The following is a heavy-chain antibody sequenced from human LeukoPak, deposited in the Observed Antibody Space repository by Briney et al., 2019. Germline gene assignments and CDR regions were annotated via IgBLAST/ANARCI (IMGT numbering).Heavy chain of an antibody. V-gene: IGHV1-8*01. CDR2: MNPNSGNT. Sequence: GASVKVSCKASGYTFTSYDINWVRQATGQGLEWMGWMNPNSGNTGYAQKFQGRATMTRNTSISTAYMELSSLRSEDAAVYYCARAPGKGANWFDPWGQGTLVTVSS. CDR1: GYTFTSYD. D-gene: IGHD3-16*01. CDR3: ARAPGKGANWFDP. J-gene: IGHJ5*02.